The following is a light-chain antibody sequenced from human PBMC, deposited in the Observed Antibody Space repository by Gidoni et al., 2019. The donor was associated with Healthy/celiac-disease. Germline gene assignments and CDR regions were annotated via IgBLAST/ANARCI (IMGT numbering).Light chain of an antibody. V-gene: IGLV3-21*02. CDR3: QVWDSSSDHVV. J-gene: IGLJ2*01. CDR2: DDS. Sequence: SYVLPQPPSVSVAPGQTARIPCGGNNIGSKSVHWYQQKPGQAPVLVVYDDSDRPSGIPERFAGSNSGNTATLTISRVEAGDEADYYCQVWDSSSDHVVFGGGTKLT. CDR1: NIGSKS.